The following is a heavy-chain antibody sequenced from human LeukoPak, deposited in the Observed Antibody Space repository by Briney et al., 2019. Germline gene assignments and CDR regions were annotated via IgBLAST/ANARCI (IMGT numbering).Heavy chain of an antibody. CDR3: ARGWLLPDH. J-gene: IGHJ4*02. CDR2: ISNTAGTI. CDR1: GFTFSSYE. V-gene: IGHV3-48*03. D-gene: IGHD3-22*01. Sequence: GGSLRLSCAASGFTFSSYEMNWVRQAPGKGLEWVSYISNTAGTIYYADSVKGRFTISRDNAKNSLYLQMNSLRGEDTAVYYCARGWLLPDHWGQGTLVTVSS.